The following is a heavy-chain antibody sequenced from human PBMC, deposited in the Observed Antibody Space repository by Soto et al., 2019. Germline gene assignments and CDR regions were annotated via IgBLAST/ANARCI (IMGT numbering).Heavy chain of an antibody. J-gene: IGHJ3*02. V-gene: IGHV4-4*07. D-gene: IGHD3-22*01. Sequence: SATLSLTCTVSGGSISSYYWSWIRQPAGKGLEWIGRIYTSGSTNYNPSLKSRVTMSVDTSKNQFSLKLSSVTAADTAVYYCARTLGSYDSSGYYLTDAFDIWGQGTMVTVSS. CDR1: GGSISSYY. CDR3: ARTLGSYDSSGYYLTDAFDI. CDR2: IYTSGST.